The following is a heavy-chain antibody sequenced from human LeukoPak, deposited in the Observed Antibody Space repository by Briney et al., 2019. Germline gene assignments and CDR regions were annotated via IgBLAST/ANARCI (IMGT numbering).Heavy chain of an antibody. Sequence: AASVKVSCKASGYTFTYYYIHWMRQAPGQGLEWMGWINPDSGDTSYAQKFQGRVTMTRDTSISTVYVEPSRLRSDDTAVYYCARSDSYTWFDPWGQGTLVTVSS. CDR3: ARSDSYTWFDP. V-gene: IGHV1-2*02. J-gene: IGHJ5*02. CDR1: GYTFTYYY. D-gene: IGHD2-15*01. CDR2: INPDSGDT.